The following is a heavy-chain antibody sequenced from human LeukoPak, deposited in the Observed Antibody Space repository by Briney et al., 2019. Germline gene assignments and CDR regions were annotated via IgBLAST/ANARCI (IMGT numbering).Heavy chain of an antibody. V-gene: IGHV4-39*01. Sequence: SETLSLTCTVSGASFSSSTYYWAWIRQPPGKGLEWIGSISYGGSTYYNPSLKSRVTMSVDTSENQFSLNLSSVTAADTAVYYCARHAGGIAASGTRPFDYWGQGTLLTVSS. CDR2: ISYGGST. CDR3: ARHAGGIAASGTRPFDY. D-gene: IGHD6-13*01. J-gene: IGHJ4*02. CDR1: GASFSSSTYY.